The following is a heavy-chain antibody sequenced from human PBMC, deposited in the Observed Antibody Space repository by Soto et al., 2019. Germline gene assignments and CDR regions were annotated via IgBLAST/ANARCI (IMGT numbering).Heavy chain of an antibody. CDR2: IYYSGST. CDR3: ARVGGYSSSWYPWFDP. Sequence: SETLSLTCTVSGGSISSYYWSWIRQPPGKGLEWIGYIYYSGSTNYNPSLKSRVTISVDTSKNQFSLKLSSVTAADTAVYYCARVGGYSSSWYPWFDPWGQGTLVTSPQ. J-gene: IGHJ5*02. V-gene: IGHV4-59*01. D-gene: IGHD6-13*01. CDR1: GGSISSYY.